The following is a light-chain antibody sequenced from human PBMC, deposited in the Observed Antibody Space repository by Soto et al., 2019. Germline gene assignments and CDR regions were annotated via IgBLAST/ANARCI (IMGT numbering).Light chain of an antibody. Sequence: DIQMTQSPSTLSAFVGDRVTITCRASQRIGRWLAWYQQKPRKAPKLLIYDASSLVSGVPSRFSGSRSGTEFTLTISSLQPDDFASYYCQQYNSYPLTFGGGTKVEIK. CDR3: QQYNSYPLT. J-gene: IGKJ4*01. CDR1: QRIGRW. CDR2: DAS. V-gene: IGKV1-5*01.